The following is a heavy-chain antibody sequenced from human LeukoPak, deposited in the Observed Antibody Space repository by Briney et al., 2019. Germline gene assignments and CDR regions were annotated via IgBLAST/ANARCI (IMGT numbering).Heavy chain of an antibody. V-gene: IGHV7-4-1*02. J-gene: IGHJ5*02. Sequence: GASVKVSCKASGYTFTSYAMNWVRQAPGQGLEWTGWINTNTGNPTYAQGFTGRFVFSLDTSVSTAYLQINSLEAEDTAMYYCARGIGYCSDFSCHLDPWGQGTLVTVSS. CDR1: GYTFTSYA. D-gene: IGHD2-15*01. CDR3: ARGIGYCSDFSCHLDP. CDR2: INTNTGNP.